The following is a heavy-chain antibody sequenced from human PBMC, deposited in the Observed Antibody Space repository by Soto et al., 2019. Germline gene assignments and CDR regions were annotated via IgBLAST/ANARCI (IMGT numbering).Heavy chain of an antibody. CDR3: ARPYSGGPNDPFDV. CDR1: GYSFTNYW. J-gene: IGHJ3*01. CDR2: IYPGDSHA. V-gene: IGHV5-51*01. Sequence: PGESLKISCKGSGYSFTNYWIGWVRQMPGKGLEWMGIIYPGDSHAIYSPSFQGQVNMSADKSISTAYLQWSSLKASDTAMYYCARPYSGGPNDPFDVWGQGTMVTVSS. D-gene: IGHD1-26*01.